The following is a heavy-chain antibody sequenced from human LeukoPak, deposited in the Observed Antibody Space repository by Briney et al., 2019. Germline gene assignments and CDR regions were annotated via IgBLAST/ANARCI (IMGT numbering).Heavy chain of an antibody. Sequence: GRSLRPSRAASAFTFTSYAMSCVRQVPGEGLEWVSSISGSGGSTYYTDSVTGRFTISRDNSTNTLCRQITSLRAEDTVVTYWAKVRGSGSYYRRGYFDYWGQGTLVTVSS. V-gene: IGHV3-23*01. J-gene: IGHJ4*02. CDR1: AFTFTSYA. CDR3: AKVRGSGSYYRRGYFDY. CDR2: ISGSGGST. D-gene: IGHD3-10*01.